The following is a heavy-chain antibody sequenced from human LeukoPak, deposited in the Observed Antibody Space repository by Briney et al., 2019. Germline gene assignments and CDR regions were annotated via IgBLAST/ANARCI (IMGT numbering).Heavy chain of an antibody. Sequence: SETLSLTCTVSGGSISSSSYYWGWIRQAPGKGLEWIGSIFYRGNTYYNPSLASRLTISVDTSKNQFSLKLTSVTAADTAVYYCARPNSQLACGADCSDDAFDIWGQGTMVTVSS. CDR1: GGSISSSSYY. CDR2: IFYRGNT. J-gene: IGHJ3*02. CDR3: ARPNSQLACGADCSDDAFDI. D-gene: IGHD2-21*02. V-gene: IGHV4-39*01.